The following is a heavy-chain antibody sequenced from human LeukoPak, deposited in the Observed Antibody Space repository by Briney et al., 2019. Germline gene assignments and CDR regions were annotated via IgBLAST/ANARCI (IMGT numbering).Heavy chain of an antibody. CDR1: GFIFSSYA. CDR2: IDRNGRNT. CDR3: VKEMLTTTSAFDY. D-gene: IGHD4/OR15-4a*01. J-gene: IGHJ4*02. Sequence: PGGSLRLSCSASGFIFSSYAMHWVRQAPGKGLEYVSTIDRNGRNTYYADSVRDRFTTSRDNSKNTLYLQMRSLRAEDTAVYYCVKEMLTTTSAFDYWGQGSLVTVSS. V-gene: IGHV3-64D*09.